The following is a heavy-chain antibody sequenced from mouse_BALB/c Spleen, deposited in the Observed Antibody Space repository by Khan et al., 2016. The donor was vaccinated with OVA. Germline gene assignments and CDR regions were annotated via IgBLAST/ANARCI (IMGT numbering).Heavy chain of an antibody. D-gene: IGHD1-2*01. V-gene: IGHV1-5*01. CDR2: IYPGNSDT. Sequence: VQLQQSGTVLARPGASVKMSCKASGYSFTSYWMHWVKQRPGQGLEWIGAIYPGNSDTSYNQKFKGKAKLTAVTSASTAYMELSSLTNEDSAVSYSTRITTATLYYFDYWGQGTTLTVSS. CDR1: GYSFTSYW. CDR3: TRITTATLYYFDY. J-gene: IGHJ2*01.